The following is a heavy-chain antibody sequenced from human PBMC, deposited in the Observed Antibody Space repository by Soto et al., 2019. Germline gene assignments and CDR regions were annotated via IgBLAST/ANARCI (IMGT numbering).Heavy chain of an antibody. CDR2: ISGSGGST. Sequence: GGSMRVSCTASGFTFSSYARSWVRQTTGKGLEWVSAISGSGGSTYYADSVKGRFTISRDNSKNTLYLQMNSLRAEDTAVYYCANEKVPANYYYGMDVWAKGPRSPSP. D-gene: IGHD2-2*01. CDR1: GFTFSSYA. J-gene: IGHJ6*02. V-gene: IGHV3-23*01. CDR3: ANEKVPANYYYGMDV.